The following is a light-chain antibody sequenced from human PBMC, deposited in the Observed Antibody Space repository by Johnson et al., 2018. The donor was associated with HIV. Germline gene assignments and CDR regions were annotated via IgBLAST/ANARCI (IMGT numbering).Light chain of an antibody. CDR3: GTWDSNLLVDFV. V-gene: IGLV1-51*02. CDR2: EDD. J-gene: IGLJ1*01. CDR1: SSNIGKNH. Sequence: QSALTQPPSVSAAPGQKVTISCSGSSSNIGKNHVSWYQQFPGTAPKLLVYEDDKRPSDIPDRFSGSKSGTSATLGITGLQPGDEADYYCGTWDSNLLVDFVFGTGTKVTVL.